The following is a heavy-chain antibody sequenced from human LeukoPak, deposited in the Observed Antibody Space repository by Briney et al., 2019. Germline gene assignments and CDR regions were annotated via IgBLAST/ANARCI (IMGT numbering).Heavy chain of an antibody. CDR2: IKQDGNEK. V-gene: IGHV3-7*01. CDR3: ARDRSRDYYYGMDV. J-gene: IGHJ6*02. CDR1: GFTFSSYW. D-gene: IGHD3-10*01. Sequence: PGGSLRLSCAASGFTFSSYWMSWVRQAPGKGLEWVANIKQDGNEKYYVDSVKGRFTISRDNAKNSLYLQMNSLRAEDTAVYYCARDRSRDYYYGMDVWGQGTTVTVSS.